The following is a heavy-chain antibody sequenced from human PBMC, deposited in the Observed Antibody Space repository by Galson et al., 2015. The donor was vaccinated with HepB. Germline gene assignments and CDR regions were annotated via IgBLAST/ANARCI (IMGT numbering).Heavy chain of an antibody. CDR2: ISSNGGST. V-gene: IGHV3-64D*06. D-gene: IGHD6-13*01. J-gene: IGHJ4*02. CDR1: GFTFSSYA. CDR3: VKGGGSGSSWYVWVYGDYESGEEPFDY. Sequence: SLRLSCAASGFTFSSYAMHWVRQAPGKGLEYVSAISSNGGSTYYADSVKGRFTISRDNSKNTLYLQMSSLRAEDTAVYYCVKGGGSGSSWYVWVYGDYESGEEPFDYWGQGTLVTVSS.